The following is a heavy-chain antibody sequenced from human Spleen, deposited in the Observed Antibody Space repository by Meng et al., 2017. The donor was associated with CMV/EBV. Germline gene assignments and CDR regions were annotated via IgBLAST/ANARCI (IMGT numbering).Heavy chain of an antibody. D-gene: IGHD1-26*01. V-gene: IGHV1-18*01. J-gene: IGHJ4*02. CDR1: GYSFVSYP. Sequence: ASLMVSCNTSGYSFVSYPISWVRQAPGQGLECMGWISAYNGNTNYTQKFQGRVTMTTDTSKSTAYMELRSLRSDDTDVYYCECDRIVVGATWPFDYWGQGTLVTVSS. CDR3: ECDRIVVGATWPFDY. CDR2: ISAYNGNT.